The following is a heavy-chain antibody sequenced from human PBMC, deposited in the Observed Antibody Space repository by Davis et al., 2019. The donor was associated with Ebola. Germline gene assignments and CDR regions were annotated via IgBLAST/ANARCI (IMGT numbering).Heavy chain of an antibody. CDR1: GGPISSSSYY. CDR3: ARTMIVVAGMDV. CDR2: IYYSGST. V-gene: IGHV4-39*01. J-gene: IGHJ6*02. D-gene: IGHD3-22*01. Sequence: MPSETLSLTCTVPGGPISSSSYYWGWIRQPPGRGLEWIGGIYYSGSTYYNSSLKSRVTISVDTSKNQFSLKLSSVTAADTAVYYCARTMIVVAGMDVWGQGTTVTVSS.